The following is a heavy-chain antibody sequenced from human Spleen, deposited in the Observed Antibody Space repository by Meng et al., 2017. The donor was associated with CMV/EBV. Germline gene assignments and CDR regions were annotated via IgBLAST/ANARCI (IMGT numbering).Heavy chain of an antibody. CDR2: IYPGDSDT. V-gene: IGHV5-51*01. Sequence: GESLKISCKGSGYSFTSYWIGWVRQMPGKGLEWMGIIYPGDSDTRYSPSFQGQVTISADRSISTAYLQWSNLKASDTAMYYCARTYYYGSGSYLRNWFDPWGQGTLVTVSS. CDR3: ARTYYYGSGSYLRNWFDP. D-gene: IGHD3-10*01. CDR1: GYSFTSYW. J-gene: IGHJ5*02.